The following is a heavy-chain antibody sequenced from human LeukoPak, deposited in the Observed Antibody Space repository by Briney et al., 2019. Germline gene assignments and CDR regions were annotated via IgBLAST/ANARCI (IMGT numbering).Heavy chain of an antibody. CDR3: AKEVAFGAGAYDV. J-gene: IGHJ3*01. Sequence: PGGSLRLSCAASGFAFNSYVIHWVRQAPGKGLEWVAIIWFDGSHEDYVDSVRGRFTISRDNSRNTYLQMNSLRVEDTALYFCAKEVAFGAGAYDVWGQGTRVTVSS. D-gene: IGHD3-10*01. CDR2: IWFDGSHE. V-gene: IGHV3-33*06. CDR1: GFAFNSYV.